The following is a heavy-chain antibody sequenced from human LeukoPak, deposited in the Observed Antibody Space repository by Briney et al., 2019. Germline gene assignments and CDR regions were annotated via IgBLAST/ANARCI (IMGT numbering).Heavy chain of an antibody. CDR3: AREQGRGPHYYFDF. CDR1: GFTFSNYA. D-gene: IGHD6-25*01. J-gene: IGHJ4*02. V-gene: IGHV3-30*06. CDR2: ISFDGRNQ. Sequence: GGSLRLPCAASGFTFSNYAMHWVRQAPGKGLDWVAVISFDGRNQYYADSVKGRFTISRDDPQRTLYLQMNNLQGEDTAVYYCAREQGRGPHYYFDFWGQGTLVTVSS.